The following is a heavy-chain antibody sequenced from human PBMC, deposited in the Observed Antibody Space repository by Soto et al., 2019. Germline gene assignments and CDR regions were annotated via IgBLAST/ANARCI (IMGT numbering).Heavy chain of an antibody. CDR1: KFTITSYW. J-gene: IGHJ6*02. CDR2: INSYGSSI. CDR3: ARELSHGHVRRGMDG. V-gene: IGHV3-74*01. Sequence: EVQLVESGGGLVQTGGYVRLSCAASKFTITSYWMHWVRQAPGKGLVWVSRINSYGSSISYADAVNGRFNISRDNAKNTLYLPMNDLRVEDTAVYYLARELSHGHVRRGMDGWGQGNTVTVFS. D-gene: IGHD5-18*01.